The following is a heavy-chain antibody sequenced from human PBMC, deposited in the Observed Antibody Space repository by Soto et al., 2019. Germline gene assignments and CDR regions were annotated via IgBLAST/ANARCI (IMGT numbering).Heavy chain of an antibody. J-gene: IGHJ4*02. D-gene: IGHD2-15*01. V-gene: IGHV2-5*02. CDR3: AHRAVWCRGGTCYSHPFDF. Sequence: QITLKESGPTLVKPTQTLTLTCTFSGFSLTTTGVGVGWIRQPPGKALEWLAIIYWDDDKRYSPSLKSRLTIPKATSKYQVVLTMTDMDPVDTATYFCAHRAVWCRGGTCYSHPFDFWGQGTLVTVSS. CDR2: IYWDDDK. CDR1: GFSLTTTGVG.